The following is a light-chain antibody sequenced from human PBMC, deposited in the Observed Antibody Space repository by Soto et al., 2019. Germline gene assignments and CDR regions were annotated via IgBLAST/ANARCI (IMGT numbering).Light chain of an antibody. Sequence: QSALTQPPSASGSPGQSVTISCTGTSTAVGDNNYVSWYQHHPGKAPKLILYAVSERPSGVPDRFSGSKSGRTASLTVSGLQAEDEADYYCSSHERSNNLYVFGTGTKLTVL. J-gene: IGLJ1*01. CDR2: AVS. V-gene: IGLV2-8*01. CDR1: STAVGDNNY. CDR3: SSHERSNNLYV.